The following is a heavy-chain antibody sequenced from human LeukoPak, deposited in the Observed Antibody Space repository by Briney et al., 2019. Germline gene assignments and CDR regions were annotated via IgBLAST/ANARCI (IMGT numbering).Heavy chain of an antibody. Sequence: GGSLRLSCAASGFTVSSNYMSWVRQAPGKGLEWVSVIYSGGSTYYADSVKGRFTISRDNSKNTLYLQTNSLRAEDTAVYYCARDGVAVAGTVYYYGMDVWGQGTTVTVSS. CDR3: ARDGVAVAGTVYYYGMDV. J-gene: IGHJ6*02. D-gene: IGHD6-19*01. CDR2: IYSGGST. V-gene: IGHV3-53*01. CDR1: GFTVSSNY.